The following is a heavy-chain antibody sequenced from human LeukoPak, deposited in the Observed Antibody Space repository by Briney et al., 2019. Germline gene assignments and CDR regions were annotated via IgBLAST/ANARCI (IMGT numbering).Heavy chain of an antibody. J-gene: IGHJ5*02. CDR2: IYYSGST. D-gene: IGHD3-10*01. CDR1: GGSISSYY. CDR3: ARVSRGSGSGFSWFDP. Sequence: PSETLSLTCTVSGGSISSYYWSWIRQPPGKGLEWIGYIYYSGSTNYNPSLKSRVTISVDTSKNQFSLKLSSVTAADTAVYYCARVSRGSGSGFSWFDPWGQGTLVTVSS. V-gene: IGHV4-59*01.